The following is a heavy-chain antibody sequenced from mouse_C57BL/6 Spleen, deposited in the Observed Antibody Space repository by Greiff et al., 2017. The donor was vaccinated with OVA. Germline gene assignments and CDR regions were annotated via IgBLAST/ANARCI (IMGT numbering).Heavy chain of an antibody. Sequence: QVQLKESGAELVRPGSSVKLSCKASGYTFTSYWMHWVKQRPIQGLEWIGNIDPSDSETHYNQKFKDKATLTVDKSSSTAYMQLSSLTSEDSAVYYCARGDYDYDEGFAYWGQGTLVTVSA. D-gene: IGHD2-4*01. CDR3: ARGDYDYDEGFAY. V-gene: IGHV1-52*01. CDR1: GYTFTSYW. CDR2: IDPSDSET. J-gene: IGHJ3*01.